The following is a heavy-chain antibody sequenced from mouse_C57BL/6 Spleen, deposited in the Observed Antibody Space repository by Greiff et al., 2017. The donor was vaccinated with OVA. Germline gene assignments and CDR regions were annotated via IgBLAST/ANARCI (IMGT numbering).Heavy chain of an antibody. V-gene: IGHV1-55*01. J-gene: IGHJ3*01. CDR2: IYPGSGST. Sequence: VQLQQPGAELVKPGASVKMSCKASGYTFTSYWITWVKQRPGQGLEWIGDIYPGSGSTNYNKKFKSKATLTVDTSSSTAYMQLSSLTSEDSAVYDCAREGATIYAWFAYWGQGTLVTVSA. D-gene: IGHD2-1*01. CDR1: GYTFTSYW. CDR3: AREGATIYAWFAY.